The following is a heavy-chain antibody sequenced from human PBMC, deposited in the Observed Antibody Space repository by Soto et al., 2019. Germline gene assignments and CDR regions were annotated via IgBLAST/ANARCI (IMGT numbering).Heavy chain of an antibody. CDR3: AKDAIPYNGRDDAFDL. Sequence: PGGSLRLSCVAYGYPFGDYAMRWVRQAPGKGLEWVSAIGPTEAHAPAYAASVKGRFTISRDNSRNILYLQMTNLRAEDTGVYYCAKDAIPYNGRDDAFDLWGQGTMVTVSS. CDR2: IGPTEAHAP. J-gene: IGHJ3*01. CDR1: GYPFGDYA. D-gene: IGHD2-2*02. V-gene: IGHV3-23*01.